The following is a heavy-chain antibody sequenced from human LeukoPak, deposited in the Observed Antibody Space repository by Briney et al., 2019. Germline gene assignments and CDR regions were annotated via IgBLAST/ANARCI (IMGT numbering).Heavy chain of an antibody. J-gene: IGHJ3*02. V-gene: IGHV4-30-4*08. CDR3: ARDSRGSSGAFDI. D-gene: IGHD2-21*01. CDR1: GGSISSGDYY. Sequence: SQTLSLTCTVSGGSISSGDYYWSWIRQPPGKGLEWIGFIYYSGSTYYNPSLKSRVSISVDTSKNQSALKLSSVTAADTAVYYCARDSRGSSGAFDIWGQGTMVTVSS. CDR2: IYYSGST.